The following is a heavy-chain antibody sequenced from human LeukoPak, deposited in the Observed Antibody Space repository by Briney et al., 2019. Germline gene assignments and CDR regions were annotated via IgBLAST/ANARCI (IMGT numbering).Heavy chain of an antibody. CDR1: GFTFGSSP. J-gene: IGHJ2*01. CDR2: ISVGGDYI. V-gene: IGHV3-23*01. CDR3: AKIAVSGPWHFDL. Sequence: GGSLRLSCEATGFTFGSSPMSWVRQAPGKGLEWVSSISVGGDYIYYADSVRGRFTISRDNSKSTLYLQMNSLRAEDTAVYYCAKIAVSGPWHFDLWGRGTLVTVSS. D-gene: IGHD6-19*01.